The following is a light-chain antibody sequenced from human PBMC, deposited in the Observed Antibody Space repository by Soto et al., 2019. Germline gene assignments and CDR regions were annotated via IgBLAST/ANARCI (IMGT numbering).Light chain of an antibody. J-gene: IGLJ2*01. V-gene: IGLV1-40*01. CDR3: QSYDGSLSDVV. CDR2: HNT. CDR1: SSNIGAGFD. Sequence: QSVLTQPPSVSGAPGQRVTISCTGSSSNIGAGFDVHWYHQIAGTAPKLLIYHNTNRPSGVPDRFSASKSGTSASLAITGLQAEDEADYYCQSYDGSLSDVVFGGGTKLTVL.